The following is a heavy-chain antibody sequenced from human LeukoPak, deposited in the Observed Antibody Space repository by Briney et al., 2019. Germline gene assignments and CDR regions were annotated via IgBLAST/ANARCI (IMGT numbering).Heavy chain of an antibody. D-gene: IGHD3-10*01. CDR1: GGSISSYY. CDR3: ARHRGWFGELFFSNWFDP. Sequence: PSETXSLTCTVSGGSISSYYWSWIRQPPGKGLEWIGYIYYSGSTNYNPSLKSRVTISVDTSKNQFSLKLSSVTAADTAVYYCARHRGWFGELFFSNWFDPWGQGTLVTVSS. J-gene: IGHJ5*02. V-gene: IGHV4-59*08. CDR2: IYYSGST.